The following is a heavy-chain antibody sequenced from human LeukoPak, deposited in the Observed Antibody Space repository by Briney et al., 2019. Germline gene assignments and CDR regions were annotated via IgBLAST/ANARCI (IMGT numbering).Heavy chain of an antibody. D-gene: IGHD3-22*01. J-gene: IGHJ4*02. CDR1: GYSFTSYW. CDR3: ARRAPDYYDSSGYPFAY. Sequence: GESLKISCKGSGYSFTSYWIGWVRRMPGKGLEWMGIIYPGDSDTRYSPSFQGQVTISADKSISTAYLQWSSLKASDTAMYYCARRAPDYYDSSGYPFAYWGQGTLVTVSS. CDR2: IYPGDSDT. V-gene: IGHV5-51*01.